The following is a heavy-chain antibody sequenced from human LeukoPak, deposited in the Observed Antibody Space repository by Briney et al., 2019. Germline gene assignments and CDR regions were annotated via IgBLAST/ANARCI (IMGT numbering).Heavy chain of an antibody. CDR3: ATSKDTAGGPY. V-gene: IGHV3-7*01. D-gene: IGHD5-18*01. CDR1: GFTFTSYW. J-gene: IGHJ4*02. Sequence: PGGSLRLSCAASGFTFTSYWMTWVRQAPGKGLEWLANIRQDGGATYYGGSVKCRFTISRDNAKNSLFLQMNSLRAEDTAVYYCATSKDTAGGPYWGQGTLVTVSS. CDR2: IRQDGGAT.